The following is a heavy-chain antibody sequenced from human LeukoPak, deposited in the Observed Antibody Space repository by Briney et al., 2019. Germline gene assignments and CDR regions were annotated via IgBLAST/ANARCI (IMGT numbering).Heavy chain of an antibody. Sequence: SSETLSLTCTVSGGSISSSSYYWGWIRQPPGKGLEWIGSIYYSGSTYYNPSLKSRVTISVDTSKNQFSLKLSSVTAADTAVYYCARSLYCSSTSCLNWFDPWGQGTLVTVSS. CDR1: GGSISSSSYY. J-gene: IGHJ5*02. CDR2: IYYSGST. V-gene: IGHV4-39*07. CDR3: ARSLYCSSTSCLNWFDP. D-gene: IGHD2-2*01.